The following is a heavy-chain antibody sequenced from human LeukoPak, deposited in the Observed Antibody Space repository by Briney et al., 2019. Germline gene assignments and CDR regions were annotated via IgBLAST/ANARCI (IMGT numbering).Heavy chain of an antibody. CDR3: AREASEAFDI. V-gene: IGHV3-21*01. CDR1: GFAFSSYS. D-gene: IGHD6-6*01. Sequence: GGSLRLSCAASGFAFSSYSMNWVRQAPGRGLEWVSSIGSSTKSIYYADSVKGRFIISRDNAKNSLYLQMNSLRAEDTAVYYCAREASEAFDIWGQGATVTVSS. CDR2: IGSSTKSI. J-gene: IGHJ3*02.